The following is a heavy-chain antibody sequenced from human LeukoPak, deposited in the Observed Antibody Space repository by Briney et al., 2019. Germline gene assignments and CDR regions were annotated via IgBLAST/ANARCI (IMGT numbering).Heavy chain of an antibody. CDR2: IEPTSGGT. D-gene: IGHD3-3*01. V-gene: IGHV1-2*02. J-gene: IGHJ4*02. CDR3: ARSYDFWSGYPPDY. CDR1: GYTFSAYY. Sequence: ASIKVSCKASGYTFSAYYIHWVRQAPGQGLEWIGWIEPTSGGTNSAQKFQGRVTMTRDTSITSAYMDLSSLRSDDTAVYYCARSYDFWSGYPPDYWGQGTLVTVSS.